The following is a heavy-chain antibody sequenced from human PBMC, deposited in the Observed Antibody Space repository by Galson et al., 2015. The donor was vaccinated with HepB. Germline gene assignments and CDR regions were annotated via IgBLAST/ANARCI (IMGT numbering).Heavy chain of an antibody. V-gene: IGHV1-46*03. CDR1: GLSFTGHY. D-gene: IGHD1-14*01. Sequence: SVKVSCKASGLSFTGHYMHWVRQAPGQGLEWMGIINPSGDSTTYTQKFRGRVTMTRDTSTSTVYMELSSLRSEDTAVYFCARALRDLDRRIDYWGQGTLVTASS. CDR2: INPSGDST. CDR3: ARALRDLDRRIDY. J-gene: IGHJ4*02.